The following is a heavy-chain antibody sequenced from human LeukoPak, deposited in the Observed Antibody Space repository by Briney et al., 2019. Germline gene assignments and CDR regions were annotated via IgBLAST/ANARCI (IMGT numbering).Heavy chain of an antibody. D-gene: IGHD2-2*02. V-gene: IGHV1-69*13. CDR2: IIPIFGTA. CDR3: ARYSCSSTSCYTGASNWFDP. CDR1: GGTFSSYA. Sequence: SVKVSCKASGGTFSSYAISWLRQAPGQGLEWMGGIIPIFGTANYAQKFQGRVTITADESTSTAYMELSSLRSEDTAVYYCARYSCSSTSCYTGASNWFDPWGQGTLVTVSS. J-gene: IGHJ5*02.